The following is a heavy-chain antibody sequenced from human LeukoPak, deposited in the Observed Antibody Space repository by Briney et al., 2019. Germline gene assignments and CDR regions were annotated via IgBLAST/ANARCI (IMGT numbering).Heavy chain of an antibody. J-gene: IGHJ4*02. CDR1: GFTFSSYA. Sequence: HPGRSLRLSCAASGFTFSSYAMHWVRQAPGKGLEWVAVIPYDGSNKYYADSVKGRFTISRDSSKNTLYLQMNSLRAEDTAVYYCVYRPNWGQGTLVTVSS. CDR3: VYRPN. D-gene: IGHD2-2*02. V-gene: IGHV3-30*04. CDR2: IPYDGSNK.